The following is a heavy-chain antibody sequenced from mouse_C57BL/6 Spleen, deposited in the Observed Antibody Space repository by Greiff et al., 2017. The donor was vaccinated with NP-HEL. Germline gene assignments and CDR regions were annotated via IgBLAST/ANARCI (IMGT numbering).Heavy chain of an antibody. D-gene: IGHD1-1*01. CDR1: GFTFSDYG. J-gene: IGHJ2*01. Sequence: DVKLVESGGGLVKPGGSLKLSCAASGFTFSDYGMHWVRQAPEKGLEWVAYISSGSSTIYYADTVKGRFTISRDNAKNTLFLPMTSLRSEDTAMYYCARDYGSSLGYWGQGTTLTVSS. CDR3: ARDYGSSLGY. V-gene: IGHV5-17*01. CDR2: ISSGSSTI.